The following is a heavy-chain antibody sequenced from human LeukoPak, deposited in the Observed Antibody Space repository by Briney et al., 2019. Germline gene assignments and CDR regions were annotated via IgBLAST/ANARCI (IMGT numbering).Heavy chain of an antibody. CDR2: INPNSGGT. CDR3: ARDRGGNAGFDY. V-gene: IGHV1-2*02. Sequence: ASVKVSCKASGYTFTGYYMHWVRQAPGQGLEWMGWINPNSGGTNYAQKFQGRVTMTRDTSISTAYMELSRLRSDDTAVYYCARDRGGNAGFDYWGQGTLVTVSS. CDR1: GYTFTGYY. D-gene: IGHD4-23*01. J-gene: IGHJ4*02.